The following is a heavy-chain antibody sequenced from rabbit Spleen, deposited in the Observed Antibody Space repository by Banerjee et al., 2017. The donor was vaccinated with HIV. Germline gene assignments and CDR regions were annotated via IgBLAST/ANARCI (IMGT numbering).Heavy chain of an antibody. CDR1: GVSFSDKGE. D-gene: IGHD7-1*01. V-gene: IGHV1S45*01. J-gene: IGHJ4*01. Sequence: QEQLVESGGGLAQPEGAVTLTCKASGVSFSDKGEMCWVRQAPGKGLEWITCINIATGKSVYASWVSGRFIMSRTSSTTVTLQMTSLTAADTATYFCARDLVTAIGWNFALWGPGTLVTVS. CDR2: INIATGKS. CDR3: ARDLVTAIGWNFAL.